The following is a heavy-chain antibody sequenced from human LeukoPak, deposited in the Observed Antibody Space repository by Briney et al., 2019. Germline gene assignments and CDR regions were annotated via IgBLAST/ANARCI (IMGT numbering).Heavy chain of an antibody. CDR1: GGTFSSYA. J-gene: IGHJ5*02. Sequence: GASVKVSCKASGGTFSSYAISWVRQAPGQGLEWMGGIIPIFGTANYAQKFQGRVTITADKSTSTAYMELSSLRSEATAVYYCANGSLLWFGELSSPFDPWGQGTLVTVSS. CDR2: IIPIFGTA. CDR3: ANGSLLWFGELSSPFDP. D-gene: IGHD3-10*01. V-gene: IGHV1-69*06.